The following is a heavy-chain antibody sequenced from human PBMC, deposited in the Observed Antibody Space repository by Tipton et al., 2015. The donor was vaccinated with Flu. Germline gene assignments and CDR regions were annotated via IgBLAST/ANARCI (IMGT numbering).Heavy chain of an antibody. CDR2: VIPIFGTA. CDR1: GGTFSSYA. CDR3: ARVPYCSSTSCYAPPFDY. D-gene: IGHD2-2*01. V-gene: IGHV1-69*01. J-gene: IGHJ4*02. Sequence: QSGAEVKKPGSSVKVSCKTSGGTFSSYAISWVRQAPGQGLEWMGGVIPIFGTANYAQKFQGRVTITADESTSTAYMELSSLRSEDTAVYYCARVPYCSSTSCYAPPFDYWGQGTLVTVSS.